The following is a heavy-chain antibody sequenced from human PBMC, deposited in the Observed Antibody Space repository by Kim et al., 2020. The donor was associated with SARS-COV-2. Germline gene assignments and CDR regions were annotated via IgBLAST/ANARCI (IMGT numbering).Heavy chain of an antibody. J-gene: IGHJ4*02. CDR1: GFPFSAYG. CDR3: AQLQFDH. Sequence: GGSLRLSCAASGFPFSAYGMSWVRQTPGKGLEWVSAITDSGSGTYYADSVKGRFTISRDNSKNTLYLQMNSLKAEDAAVYYCAQLQFDHLGQGTLVTFSS. V-gene: IGHV3-23*01. CDR2: ITDSGSGT.